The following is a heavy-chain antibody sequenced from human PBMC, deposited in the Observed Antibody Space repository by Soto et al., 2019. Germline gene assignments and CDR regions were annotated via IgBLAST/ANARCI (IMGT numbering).Heavy chain of an antibody. J-gene: IGHJ4*02. D-gene: IGHD1-1*01. CDR2: IYYSGST. CDR1: GGSISSYY. CDR3: AREGRMGTFDY. Sequence: SETLSLTCTVSGGSISSYYWSWIRQPPGKGLELIGYIYYSGSTKYNPSLKSRVTILEDTSKNQFSLKLNSVTAADTAVYYCAREGRMGTFDYWGQGALVTVSS. V-gene: IGHV4-59*01.